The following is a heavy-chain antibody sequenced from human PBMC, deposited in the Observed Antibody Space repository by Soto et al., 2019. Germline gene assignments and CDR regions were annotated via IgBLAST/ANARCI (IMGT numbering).Heavy chain of an antibody. V-gene: IGHV3-74*01. J-gene: IGHJ4*02. Sequence: DVQLVESGGGLVQPGGSLRLSCAASGFTFSIYWMHWVRQAAGKRLVWVSRINSDGSITSYADSVKGRFTISRDNAKNTLYLQMNSLRADDTAVYYCVRTSLVVAAATREDYWGQGTLVTVSS. CDR2: INSDGSIT. D-gene: IGHD2-15*01. CDR1: GFTFSIYW. CDR3: VRTSLVVAAATREDY.